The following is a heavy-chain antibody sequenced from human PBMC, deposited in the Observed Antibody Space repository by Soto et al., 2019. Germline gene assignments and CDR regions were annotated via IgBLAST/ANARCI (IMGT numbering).Heavy chain of an antibody. CDR3: ARVPLLEGSGWYPDY. V-gene: IGHV3-48*03. J-gene: IGHJ4*02. CDR1: GFTFSSYE. D-gene: IGHD6-19*01. Sequence: GGSLRLSCAASGFTFSSYEMNWVRQAPGKGLEWVSYISSSGSTIYYADSVTGRFTISRDNAKNSLYLQMNSLRAEDTAVYYCARVPLLEGSGWYPDYWGRGTLVTVSS. CDR2: ISSSGSTI.